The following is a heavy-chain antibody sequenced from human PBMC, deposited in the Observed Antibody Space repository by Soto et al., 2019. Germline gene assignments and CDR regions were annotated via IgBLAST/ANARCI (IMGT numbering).Heavy chain of an antibody. CDR2: IPHIGTT. CDR1: SINRTNNS. CDR3: ARDLWGYCGTDCYPLDV. D-gene: IGHD2-21*02. V-gene: IGHV4-39*02. J-gene: IGHJ6*02. Sequence: SINRTNNSYGCLRLHPKKKQEWIATIPHIGTTHYNPSLKSRVTISVDTSRNLFSLRLNSVTAADTAFYYCARDLWGYCGTDCYPLDVWGQGT.